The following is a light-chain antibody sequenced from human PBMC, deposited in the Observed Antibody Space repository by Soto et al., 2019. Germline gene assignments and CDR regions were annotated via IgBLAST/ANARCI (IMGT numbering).Light chain of an antibody. CDR3: QQLKYYPIT. CDR2: AAS. CDR1: QSLNRW. J-gene: IGKJ4*01. Sequence: DIQMTQSPSTLSASVGDRVTVTCRASQSLNRWLAWYQQRPGKAPKLLIYAASTLQSGVPSKFSGSGSGTDFALTISSLQPEDSATYFCQQLKYYPITFGGGTKVEIK. V-gene: IGKV1-5*01.